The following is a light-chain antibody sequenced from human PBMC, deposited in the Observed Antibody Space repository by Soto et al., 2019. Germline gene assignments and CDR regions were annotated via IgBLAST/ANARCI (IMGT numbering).Light chain of an antibody. Sequence: AIRMTQSPSSFSASTGDRVTITCRASQGISSYLAWYQQKPGKAPKLLIYDASSLESWVPSRLSGSGSGTEFTLTISSLQPDDFATYYCQQYNAYPWTFGQGTKVDI. CDR3: QQYNAYPWT. J-gene: IGKJ1*01. V-gene: IGKV1-8*01. CDR1: QGISSY. CDR2: DAS.